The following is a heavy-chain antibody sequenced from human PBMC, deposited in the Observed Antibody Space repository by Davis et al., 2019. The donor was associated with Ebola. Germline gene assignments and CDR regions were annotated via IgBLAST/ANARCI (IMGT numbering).Heavy chain of an antibody. Sequence: AASVNVSCKASGYTFTSYGISWVRQAPGQGLEWMGRIIPILGIANYAQKFQGRVTITADKSTSTAYMELSSLRSEDTAVYYCARDPGTVTTSGDYWGQGTLVTVSS. J-gene: IGHJ4*02. CDR1: GYTFTSYG. CDR2: IIPILGIA. V-gene: IGHV1-69*04. D-gene: IGHD4-17*01. CDR3: ARDPGTVTTSGDY.